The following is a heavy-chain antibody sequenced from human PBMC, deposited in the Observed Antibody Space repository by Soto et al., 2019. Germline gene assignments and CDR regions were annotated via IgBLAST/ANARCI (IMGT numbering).Heavy chain of an antibody. CDR1: GGSISSSSYY. Sequence: QLQLQESGPGLVKPSETLSLTCTVSGGSISSSSYYWGWIRQPPGKGLEWIGSIYYSGSTYYNPSLKSRVTISVDTSKNQFSLKLSSVTAADTAVYYCARLEGSGWTFVSSLSWYYWGQGTLVTVSS. V-gene: IGHV4-39*01. D-gene: IGHD6-19*01. CDR2: IYYSGST. CDR3: ARLEGSGWTFVSSLSWYY. J-gene: IGHJ4*02.